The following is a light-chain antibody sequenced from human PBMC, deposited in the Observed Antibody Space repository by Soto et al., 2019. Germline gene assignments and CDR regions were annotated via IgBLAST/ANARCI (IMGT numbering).Light chain of an antibody. CDR2: SNN. V-gene: IGLV1-44*01. J-gene: IGLJ2*01. CDR1: SSNIGSNT. Sequence: QSVLTQPPAASGTPGQRVTISCSGSSSNIGSNTVNWYQQLPGTAPKLLIYSNNQRPSGVPDRFSGSKYGTSASLAISGLQSEDEADYYCAAWDDSLNGVVFGGGTNLTVL. CDR3: AAWDDSLNGVV.